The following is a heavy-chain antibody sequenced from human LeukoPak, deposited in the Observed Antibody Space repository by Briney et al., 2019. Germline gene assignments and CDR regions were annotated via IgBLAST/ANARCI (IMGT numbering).Heavy chain of an antibody. CDR1: GGSISSGGYY. CDR2: IYHSGST. Sequence: RPSQTLSLTCTVSGGSISSGGYYWSWIRQPPGKGLEWIGYIYHSGSTYYNPSLKSRVTISVDRSKNQFSLKLSSVTAADTAVYYCARGAFGVVIWASRFDLWGRGTLVTVSS. CDR3: ARGAFGVVIWASRFDL. V-gene: IGHV4-30-2*01. J-gene: IGHJ2*01. D-gene: IGHD3-3*01.